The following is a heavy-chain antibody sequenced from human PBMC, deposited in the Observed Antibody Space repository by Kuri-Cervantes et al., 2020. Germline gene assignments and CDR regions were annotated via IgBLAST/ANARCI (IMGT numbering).Heavy chain of an antibody. J-gene: IGHJ5*02. Sequence: ASVKVSCKASGYTFTSFGISWVRQAPGQGLEWMGWISAYNGNTNYAQKLQGRVTMTTDTSTSTAYMELSRLRSDDTAVYYCARGSSTYCSSTSCYVWFDPWGQGTLVTVSS. CDR3: ARGSSTYCSSTSCYVWFDP. CDR2: ISAYNGNT. CDR1: GYTFTSFG. V-gene: IGHV1-18*01. D-gene: IGHD2-2*01.